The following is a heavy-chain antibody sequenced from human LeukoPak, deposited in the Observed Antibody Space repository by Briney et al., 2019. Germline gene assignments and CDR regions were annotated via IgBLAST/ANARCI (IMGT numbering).Heavy chain of an antibody. CDR3: ARVVGWRTHFDY. V-gene: IGHV3-9*01. CDR2: ISWNSGNI. D-gene: IGHD6-19*01. Sequence: QTGGSLRLSCAASGFLFGEYAMHWVRQAPGKGLEWVSGISWNSGNIVYADSVKGRFTISRDNAKNSLYLQMNSLRAEDTALYYCARVVGWRTHFDYWGQGTLVTVSS. J-gene: IGHJ4*02. CDR1: GFLFGEYA.